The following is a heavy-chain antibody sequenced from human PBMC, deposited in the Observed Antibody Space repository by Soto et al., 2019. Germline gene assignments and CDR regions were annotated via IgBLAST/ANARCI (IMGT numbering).Heavy chain of an antibody. CDR2: ISAYNGNT. J-gene: IGHJ5*02. CDR1: GYTFTSYG. Sequence: VASVKVSCKASGYTFTSYGISCVRQAPGQGLEWMGWISAYNGNTNYAQKLQGRVTMTTDTSTSTAYMELRSLRSDDTAVYYCARDHSSVYNWNESGWFDTWGQGTLVTVSS. V-gene: IGHV1-18*01. D-gene: IGHD1-20*01. CDR3: ARDHSSVYNWNESGWFDT.